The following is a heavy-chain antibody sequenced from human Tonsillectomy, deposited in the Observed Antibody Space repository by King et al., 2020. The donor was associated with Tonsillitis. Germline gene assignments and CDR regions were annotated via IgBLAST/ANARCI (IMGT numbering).Heavy chain of an antibody. D-gene: IGHD1-26*01. V-gene: IGHV3-9*01. Sequence: VQLVESGGGLVQPGRSLRLSCAASRSTFDYYAMHWVRQAPGKGLDWVSSISWNSGRIGYAVSVKGRFTISRDNANNSLYLQMNSLRAEDTALYYCAKDLGGSGTYGYYFDYWGQGTLVTVSS. J-gene: IGHJ4*02. CDR2: ISWNSGRI. CDR1: RSTFDYYA. CDR3: AKDLGGSGTYGYYFDY.